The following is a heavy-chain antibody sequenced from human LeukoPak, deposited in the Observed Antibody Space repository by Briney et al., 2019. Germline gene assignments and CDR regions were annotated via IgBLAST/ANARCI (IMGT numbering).Heavy chain of an antibody. D-gene: IGHD3-3*01. J-gene: IGHJ6*02. CDR1: GFTFSSYG. CDR3: ARVYYGAPYYYYGMDV. CDR2: ISYDGSNK. Sequence: PGGSLRLSCAASGFTFSSYGMHWVRQAPGKGLEWVAVISYDGSNKYYADSVKGRFTISRDNSKNTLYLQMNSLRAEDTAVYYCARVYYGAPYYYYGMDVWGQGTTVTVSS. V-gene: IGHV3-30*03.